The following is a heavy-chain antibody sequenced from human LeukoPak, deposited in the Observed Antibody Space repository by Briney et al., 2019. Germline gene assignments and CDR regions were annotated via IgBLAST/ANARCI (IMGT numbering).Heavy chain of an antibody. D-gene: IGHD2-15*01. CDR3: ARESPLGYCGGGSCSQYYFDY. CDR2: IYYSGST. CDR1: GGSISSGGYY. V-gene: IGHV4-31*03. J-gene: IGHJ4*02. Sequence: SETLSLTCTVSGGSISSGGYYWSWIRQHPGKGLEWIGYIYYSGSTYYNPSLKSRVTISVDTSKNQFSLKLSSVTAADTAVYYCARESPLGYCGGGSCSQYYFDYWGQGTLVTVSS.